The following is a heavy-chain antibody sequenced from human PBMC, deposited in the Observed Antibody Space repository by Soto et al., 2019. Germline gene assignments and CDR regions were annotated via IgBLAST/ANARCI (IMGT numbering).Heavy chain of an antibody. V-gene: IGHV3-33*01. J-gene: IGHJ5*02. CDR2: IWYDGSNK. CDR1: GFTFSSYG. Sequence: GGSLRLSCAASGFTFSSYGMHWVRQAPGKGLEWVAVIWYDGSNKYYADSVKGRFTISRDNSKNTLYLQMNSLRAEDTAVYYCAREQYSSSAWFDPWGQGTLVTVSS. D-gene: IGHD6-6*01. CDR3: AREQYSSSAWFDP.